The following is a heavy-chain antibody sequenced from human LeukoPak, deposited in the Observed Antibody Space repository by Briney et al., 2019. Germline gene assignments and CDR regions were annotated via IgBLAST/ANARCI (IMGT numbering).Heavy chain of an antibody. D-gene: IGHD2-2*01. V-gene: IGHV1-69*13. CDR3: AVTPKYQLLDYFDY. CDR1: GGTFSSYA. J-gene: IGHJ4*02. CDR2: IIPIFGTA. Sequence: GASVKVSCTASGGTFSSYAISWVRQAPGQGLEWTGGIIPIFGTANYAQKFQGRVTITADESTSTAYMELSSLRSEDTAVYYCAVTPKYQLLDYFDYWGQGTLVTVSS.